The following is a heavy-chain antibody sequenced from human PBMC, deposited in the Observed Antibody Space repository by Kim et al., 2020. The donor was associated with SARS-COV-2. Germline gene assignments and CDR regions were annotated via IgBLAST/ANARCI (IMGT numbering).Heavy chain of an antibody. Sequence: NHPLKSRVTMSVDTSKNQFSLKLSSVTAADTAVYYCARDWRIGAYYGMDVWGQGTTVTVSS. CDR3: ARDWRIGAYYGMDV. J-gene: IGHJ6*02. D-gene: IGHD6-13*01. V-gene: IGHV4-4*07.